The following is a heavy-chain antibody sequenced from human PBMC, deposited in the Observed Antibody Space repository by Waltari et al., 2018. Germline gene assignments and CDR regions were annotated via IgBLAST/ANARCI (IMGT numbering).Heavy chain of an antibody. CDR3: ARCIVGATGSYYYYMDV. J-gene: IGHJ6*03. CDR1: GGTFSSYA. D-gene: IGHD1-26*01. Sequence: QVQLVQSGAEVKKPGSSVKVSCKASGGTFSSYAISWVRQAPGQGLEWMGRLIPIFGTANYAQKFQGRVTITADKSTSTAYMELSSLRSEDTAVYYWARCIVGATGSYYYYMDVWGKGTTVTVSS. V-gene: IGHV1-69*08. CDR2: LIPIFGTA.